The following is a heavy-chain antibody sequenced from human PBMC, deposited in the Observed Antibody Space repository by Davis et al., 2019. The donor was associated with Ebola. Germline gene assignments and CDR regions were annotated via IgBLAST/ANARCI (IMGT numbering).Heavy chain of an antibody. CDR2: INSDGSST. V-gene: IGHV3-74*01. D-gene: IGHD2-15*01. CDR1: GFSFSGYW. J-gene: IGHJ4*02. CDR3: AKADCSGGSCYGIDY. Sequence: GESLKISCAASGFSFSGYWMHWVRQAPGKGLLWVSRINSDGSSTSYADSVKGRFTISRDNAKNTLYLQMNSLRAEDTAVYYCAKADCSGGSCYGIDYWGQGTLVTVSS.